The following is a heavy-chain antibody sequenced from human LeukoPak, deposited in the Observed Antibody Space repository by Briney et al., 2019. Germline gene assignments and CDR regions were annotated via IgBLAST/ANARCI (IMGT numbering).Heavy chain of an antibody. J-gene: IGHJ4*02. CDR3: ARGDVDTAMVFFDY. D-gene: IGHD5-18*01. Sequence: NPGGSLRLSCAASGFTFSSYSMNWVRQAPGKGLEWVSSISSSSSYIYYADSVKGRFTISRDNAKNSLYLQMNSLRAEDTAVYYCARGDVDTAMVFFDYWGQGTLVTVSS. V-gene: IGHV3-21*01. CDR1: GFTFSSYS. CDR2: ISSSSSYI.